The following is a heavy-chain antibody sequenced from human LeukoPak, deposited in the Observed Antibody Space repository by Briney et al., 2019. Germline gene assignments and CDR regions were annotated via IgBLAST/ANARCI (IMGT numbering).Heavy chain of an antibody. CDR1: GGSISSTYF. D-gene: IGHD6-13*01. J-gene: IGHJ5*02. Sequence: SETLSLTCTVSGGSISSTYFWAWIRQPPGKGLEWIATTHYSGTTYYKPSLRSRVTISVDTSANQFSLKLSSVTAADTAVYFCARHPPYSSSWFPFDPWGQGTLVTVSS. CDR3: ARHPPYSSSWFPFDP. CDR2: THYSGTT. V-gene: IGHV4-39*01.